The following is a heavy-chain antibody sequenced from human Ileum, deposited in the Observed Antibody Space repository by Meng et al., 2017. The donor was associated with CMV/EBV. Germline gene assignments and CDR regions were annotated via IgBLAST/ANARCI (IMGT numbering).Heavy chain of an antibody. CDR1: GASLNDYY. CDR2: IFATGTT. Sequence: QGQLQEPGLGLVKPSETLSLTCTVSGASLNDYYWSWIRQPAGKGLEWIGRIFATGTTNYNPSLKSRVTMSVDTSKNQFSLKLTSVTAADTAVYFCARDRFDPWGQGALVTVSS. V-gene: IGHV4-4*07. J-gene: IGHJ5*02. CDR3: ARDRFDP.